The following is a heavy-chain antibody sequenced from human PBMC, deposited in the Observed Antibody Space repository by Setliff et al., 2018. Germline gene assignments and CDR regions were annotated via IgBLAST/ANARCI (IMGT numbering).Heavy chain of an antibody. Sequence: SVKVSCKTSGFRFTYFGFSWVRQAPGQGLEWLGSISPYSGNTNFPQWLQDRVTMTIDTSATTVYMELKSLRSDDTAVYYCARGGYSYGYDHGFDIWGQGTMVTVSS. J-gene: IGHJ3*02. CDR1: GFRFTYFG. CDR3: ARGGYSYGYDHGFDI. D-gene: IGHD5-18*01. V-gene: IGHV1-18*01. CDR2: ISPYSGNT.